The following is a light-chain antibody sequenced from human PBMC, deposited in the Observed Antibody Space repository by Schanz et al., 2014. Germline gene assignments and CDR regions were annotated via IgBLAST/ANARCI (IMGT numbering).Light chain of an antibody. Sequence: QSALTQPPSVSGSPGQSVTISCTGPSSDVGGYNYVSWYQQHPGKAPKVMIYDVSERPSGVPDRFSGSKSGNTASLTVSGLQAEDEADYYCSSYAGSNNLVFGGGTKLTVL. V-gene: IGLV2-8*01. CDR2: DVS. CDR3: SSYAGSNNLV. J-gene: IGLJ2*01. CDR1: SSDVGGYNY.